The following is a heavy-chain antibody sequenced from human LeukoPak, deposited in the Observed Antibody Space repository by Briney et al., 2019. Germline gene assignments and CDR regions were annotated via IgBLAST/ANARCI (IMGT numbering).Heavy chain of an antibody. CDR3: ARDSGYGNNWFDP. J-gene: IGHJ5*02. V-gene: IGHV4-59*01. Sequence: SETLSLTCTVSGGSISSYYWSWIRQPPGQGLEWIGYIYYSGSTNYNPSLKSRVTISVDTSKNQFSLKLSSVTAADTAVYYCARDSGYGNNWFDPWGQGTLVTVSS. D-gene: IGHD5-12*01. CDR1: GGSISSYY. CDR2: IYYSGST.